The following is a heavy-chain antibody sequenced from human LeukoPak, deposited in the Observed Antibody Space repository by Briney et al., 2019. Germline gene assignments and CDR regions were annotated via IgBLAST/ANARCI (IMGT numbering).Heavy chain of an antibody. CDR3: ARVRPHQLPQMDAFDI. D-gene: IGHD2-2*01. Sequence: SETLSLTCTVSGGSISSSSYYWGWIRQPPGKGLEWIGSIYYSGSTYYNPSLKSRVTISVDTSKNQFSLKLSSVTAADTAVYYSARVRPHQLPQMDAFDIWGQGTMVTVSS. V-gene: IGHV4-39*07. J-gene: IGHJ3*02. CDR1: GGSISSSSYY. CDR2: IYYSGST.